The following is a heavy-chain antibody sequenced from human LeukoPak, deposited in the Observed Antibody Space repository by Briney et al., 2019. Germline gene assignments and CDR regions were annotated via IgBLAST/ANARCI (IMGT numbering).Heavy chain of an antibody. D-gene: IGHD3-22*01. CDR1: GGSISSYY. Sequence: SETLSLTCTVSGGSISSYYWSWIRQPPGKGLEWIGYIYYSGSTNYNPSLKSRVTISVDTSKNQFSLKLSSVTAADTAVYYCASFPVSYYYDSSGSNPEYWGQGTLVTVSS. CDR3: ASFPVSYYYDSSGSNPEY. J-gene: IGHJ4*02. CDR2: IYYSGST. V-gene: IGHV4-59*01.